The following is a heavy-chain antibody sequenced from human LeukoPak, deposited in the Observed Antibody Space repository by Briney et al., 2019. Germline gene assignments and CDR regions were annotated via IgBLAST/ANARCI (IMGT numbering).Heavy chain of an antibody. V-gene: IGHV4-38-2*01. J-gene: IGHJ5*02. CDR3: ARGGQSSSWRDWFDP. Sequence: SETLSLTCAVSGYSISSGYYWGWIRQPPGKGLEWIGSIYHSGSTYYNPSLKSRVTISVDTSKNQFSLKLSSVTAADTAVYYCARGGQSSSWRDWFDPWGQGTLVTVFS. D-gene: IGHD6-13*01. CDR2: IYHSGST. CDR1: GYSISSGYY.